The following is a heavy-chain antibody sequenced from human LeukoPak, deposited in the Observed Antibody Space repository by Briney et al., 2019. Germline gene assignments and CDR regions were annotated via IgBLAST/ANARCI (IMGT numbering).Heavy chain of an antibody. D-gene: IGHD3-22*01. CDR2: IYHGGST. V-gene: IGHV4-4*02. Sequence: SETLSLTCAVSGASISSSHWWSWVRQPPRKGLEWIGEIYHGGSTNCNPSLKGRVTISVDRSNNQFSLRLTSVTAADTAVYYCARHDSSGYYRPLDYWGQGTPVTVSS. J-gene: IGHJ4*02. CDR1: GASISSSHW. CDR3: ARHDSSGYYRPLDY.